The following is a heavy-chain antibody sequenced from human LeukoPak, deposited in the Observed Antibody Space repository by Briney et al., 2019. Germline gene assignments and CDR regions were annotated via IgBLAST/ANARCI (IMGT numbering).Heavy chain of an antibody. CDR1: GFTFSSYG. V-gene: IGHV3-33*01. CDR2: IWYDGSNK. CDR3: ARDLGPAPGISVGGSGFGY. J-gene: IGHJ4*02. Sequence: GGSLRLSCAASGFTFSSYGMHWVRQAPGKGLEWVAVIWYDGSNKYYADSVKGRFTISRDNSKNTLYLQMNSLRAEDTTVYYCARDLGPAPGISVGGSGFGYWGQGTLVTVSS. D-gene: IGHD6-19*01.